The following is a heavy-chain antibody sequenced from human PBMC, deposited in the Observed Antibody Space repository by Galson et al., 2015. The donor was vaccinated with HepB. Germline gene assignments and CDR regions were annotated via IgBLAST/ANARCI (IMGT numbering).Heavy chain of an antibody. CDR3: ARDYGDYSGNFDY. CDR1: GGTFSSYT. Sequence: SVKVSCKASGGTFSSYTISWVRQAPGQGLEWMGRIIPILGIANYAQKFQGRATITADKSTSTAYMELSSLRSEDTAVYYCARDYGDYSGNFDYWGQGTLVTVSS. J-gene: IGHJ4*02. CDR2: IIPILGIA. D-gene: IGHD4-17*01. V-gene: IGHV1-69*04.